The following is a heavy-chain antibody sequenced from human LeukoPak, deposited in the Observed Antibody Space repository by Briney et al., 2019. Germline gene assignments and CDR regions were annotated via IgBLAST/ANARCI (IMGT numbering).Heavy chain of an antibody. CDR1: RFTFSTYG. CDR2: ISYDGSNK. V-gene: IGHV3-30*18. Sequence: GGSLRLSCEASRFTFSTYGMHWVRQAPGKGLEWVAVISYDGSNKYYADSVKGRFTISRDNSKNTLYLQMNSLRAEDTAVYFCAKELTGTSNYYYYFYMDVWGKGTTVTVSS. J-gene: IGHJ6*03. D-gene: IGHD7-27*01. CDR3: AKELTGTSNYYYYFYMDV.